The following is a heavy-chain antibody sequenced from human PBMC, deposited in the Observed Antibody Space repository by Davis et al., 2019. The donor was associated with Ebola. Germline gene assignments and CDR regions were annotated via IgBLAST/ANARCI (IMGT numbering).Heavy chain of an antibody. D-gene: IGHD5-24*01. CDR3: TSGVEMATIPSFDY. Sequence: GGSLRLSCAASGFTFSSYWMSWVRQAPGKGLEWVGFIRSKAYGGTTEYAASVKGRFTISRDDSKSIAYLQMNSLKTEDTAVYYCTSGVEMATIPSFDYWGQGTLVTVSS. CDR2: IRSKAYGGTT. J-gene: IGHJ4*02. CDR1: GFTFSSYW. V-gene: IGHV3-49*04.